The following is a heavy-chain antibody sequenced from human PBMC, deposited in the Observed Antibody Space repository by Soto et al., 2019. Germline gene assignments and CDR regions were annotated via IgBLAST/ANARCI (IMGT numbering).Heavy chain of an antibody. CDR1: GFAFSSYG. J-gene: IGHJ4*02. V-gene: IGHV3-30*18. D-gene: IGHD2-2*01. CDR2: ISYDGSNK. Sequence: QVQLVESGGGVVQPGRSLRLSCAASGFAFSSYGMHWVRQAPGKGLEWVAVISYDGSNKYYADSVKGRFTISRDNSKNTLYLQMNSLRAEDTAVYYCANEAWSISTSFDYWGQGTLVTVSS. CDR3: ANEAWSISTSFDY.